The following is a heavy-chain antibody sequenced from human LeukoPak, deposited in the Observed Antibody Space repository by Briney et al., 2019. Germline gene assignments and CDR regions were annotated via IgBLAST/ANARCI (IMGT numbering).Heavy chain of an antibody. CDR1: GGSISSYY. J-gene: IGHJ4*02. V-gene: IGHV4-59*01. CDR3: ARRYDILTGYHRQYYFDY. D-gene: IGHD3-9*01. Sequence: SETLSLTCTVSGGSISSYYWSWIRQPPGKGLEWIGYIYYSGSTNYNPSLKSRVTISVDTSKNQFSLKLSSVTAADTAVYYCARRYDILTGYHRQYYFDYWGQGTLVTVSS. CDR2: IYYSGST.